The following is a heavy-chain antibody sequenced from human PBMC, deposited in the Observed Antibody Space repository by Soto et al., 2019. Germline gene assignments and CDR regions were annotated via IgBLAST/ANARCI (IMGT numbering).Heavy chain of an antibody. D-gene: IGHD2-15*01. CDR3: ARDHAYCSGGSCYSNYYGMDV. J-gene: IGHJ6*02. Sequence: GGSLRLSCTASGFTFSSYGMHWVRQAPGKGLEWVAVIWYDGSNKYYADSVKGRFTISRDNSKNTLYLQMNSLRAEDTAVYYCARDHAYCSGGSCYSNYYGMDVWGQGTTVTVSS. CDR1: GFTFSSYG. CDR2: IWYDGSNK. V-gene: IGHV3-33*01.